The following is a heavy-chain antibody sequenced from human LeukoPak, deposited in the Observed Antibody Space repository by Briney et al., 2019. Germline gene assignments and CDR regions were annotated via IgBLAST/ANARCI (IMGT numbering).Heavy chain of an antibody. V-gene: IGHV4-39*01. Sequence: ETLSLTCSVSGDSISSSSYYWGWIRQPPGKGLEWVGSIYYSGSTYYNPSLKSRVTISVDTSKNQFSLKLSSVTAADTAVYYCARWLQFYDAFDIWGQGTMVTVSS. J-gene: IGHJ3*02. CDR3: ARWLQFYDAFDI. CDR1: GDSISSSSYY. D-gene: IGHD5-24*01. CDR2: IYYSGST.